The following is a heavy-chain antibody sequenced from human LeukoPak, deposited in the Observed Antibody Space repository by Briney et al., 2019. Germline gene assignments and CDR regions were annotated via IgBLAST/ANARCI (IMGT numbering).Heavy chain of an antibody. J-gene: IGHJ4*02. D-gene: IGHD5-18*01. V-gene: IGHV3-33*01. CDR2: IWNDGTNE. CDR3: ARGRGYGLVNPNFDY. Sequence: PGGSLRLSCAASGFTFSTYGMHWVRQAPGKGLEWMAVIWNDGTNENYADSVKGRFSISRDNSKNTLYLQINNLRAGDTAVYYCARGRGYGLVNPNFDYWGQGTLVTVSS. CDR1: GFTFSTYG.